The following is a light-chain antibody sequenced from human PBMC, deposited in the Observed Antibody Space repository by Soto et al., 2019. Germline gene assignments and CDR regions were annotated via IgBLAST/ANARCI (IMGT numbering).Light chain of an antibody. CDR2: KAS. CDR3: QQYNSSPLT. Sequence: DIQMTQSPSTLYASVGDRVTITCRASQSIGASLAWFQQKPGKVPNLLIYKASSLESGVPSRFSGSGSGTEFTLTISTLQPDDVATYYCQQYNSSPLTFGGGTKVEIK. CDR1: QSIGAS. V-gene: IGKV1-5*03. J-gene: IGKJ4*01.